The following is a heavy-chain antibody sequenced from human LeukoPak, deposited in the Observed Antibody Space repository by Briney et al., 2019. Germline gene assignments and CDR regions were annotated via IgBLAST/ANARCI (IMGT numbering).Heavy chain of an antibody. CDR3: AKEGRSLQTY. CDR1: GFTFSSYD. Sequence: GGSLRLSCVTSGFTFSSYDKNWVRQAPGKGLEWVANIKEDGTETYYVDSVKGRFTISRDNAKNSLYLQMSSLRVEDTAVYYCAKEGRSLQTYWGQGTLVTVSS. D-gene: IGHD5-24*01. J-gene: IGHJ4*02. V-gene: IGHV3-7*03. CDR2: IKEDGTET.